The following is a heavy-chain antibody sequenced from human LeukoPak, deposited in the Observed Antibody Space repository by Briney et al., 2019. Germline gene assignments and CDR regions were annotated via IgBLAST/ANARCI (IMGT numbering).Heavy chain of an antibody. CDR3: ARGGLVGSTKNYFDY. J-gene: IGHJ4*02. CDR1: GYSFTTYW. V-gene: IGHV5-51*01. Sequence: GESLKISCQASGYSFTTYWIGWVRQMPGKGLEWMGIIYPGDSDTRYSPSFQGQVTISADKSITTAYLQWSSLKASDTAMYYCARGGLVGSTKNYFDYWGQGTLVTVSS. CDR2: IYPGDSDT. D-gene: IGHD1-26*01.